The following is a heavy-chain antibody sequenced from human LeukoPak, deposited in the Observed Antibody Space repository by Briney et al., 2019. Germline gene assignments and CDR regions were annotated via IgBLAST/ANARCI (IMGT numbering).Heavy chain of an antibody. Sequence: ASLKVSCKASGYTFTGYYMHTVRQAPGQGLEWMGWINPNSGGTNYAQKFQGRVTMTRATSISTAYMELSRLRSDDTAVYYCARERVAGRGYYYGMDVWGQGTTVTVSS. D-gene: IGHD6-19*01. CDR2: INPNSGGT. CDR3: ARERVAGRGYYYGMDV. J-gene: IGHJ6*02. CDR1: GYTFTGYY. V-gene: IGHV1-2*02.